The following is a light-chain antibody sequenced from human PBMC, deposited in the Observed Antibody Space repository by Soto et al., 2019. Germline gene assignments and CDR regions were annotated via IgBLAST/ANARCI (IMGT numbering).Light chain of an antibody. V-gene: IGKV1-5*01. CDR3: QQYTNTNNPWM. CDR2: DAS. CDR1: QTISTW. J-gene: IGKJ1*01. Sequence: DIQVTQSPPTLSASVGDRGTITCRAIQTISTWMAWYQQKPGKAPKLLVYDASTLQSGVASRFSGSGSGTEFTLIISGLQPDDSATYYCQQYTNTNNPWMFGQGTKV.